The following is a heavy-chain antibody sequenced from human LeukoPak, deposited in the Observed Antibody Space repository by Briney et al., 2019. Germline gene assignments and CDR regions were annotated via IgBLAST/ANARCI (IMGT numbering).Heavy chain of an antibody. CDR1: GYTFTSYD. D-gene: IGHD3-10*01. J-gene: IGHJ4*02. Sequence: ASVKVSCKASGYTFTSYDINWVRQAPGQGFEWLGWMSPTSGDTGYAEEFQGRVTMTRDISKNTAYMELTGLTSGDTAIYYCARGESALWFGEVNPWGQGTLVVVSS. CDR2: MSPTSGDT. CDR3: ARGESALWFGEVNP. V-gene: IGHV1-8*02.